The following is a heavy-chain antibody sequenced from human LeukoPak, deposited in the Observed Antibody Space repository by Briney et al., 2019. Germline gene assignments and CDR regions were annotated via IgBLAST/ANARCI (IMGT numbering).Heavy chain of an antibody. Sequence: AASVKVSCKASGYTFSSYDINWVRQATGQGLEWMGWMNPNTGNTGYAQKFQGRVTMTRNTSIITAYMELSSLRSEDTAVYYCTRGHRFFDPWGQGTLVTVSS. CDR2: MNPNTGNT. CDR1: GYTFSSYD. J-gene: IGHJ5*02. CDR3: TRGHRFFDP. V-gene: IGHV1-8*01.